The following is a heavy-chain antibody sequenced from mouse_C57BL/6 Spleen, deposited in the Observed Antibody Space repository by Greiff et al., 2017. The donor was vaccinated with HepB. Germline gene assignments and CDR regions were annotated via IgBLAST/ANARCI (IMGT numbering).Heavy chain of an antibody. D-gene: IGHD2-12*01. CDR2: IYPRDGST. CDR1: GYTFTDHT. V-gene: IGHV1-78*01. CDR3: ARSPYYRGYYFDY. Sequence: QVQLQQSDAELVKPGASVKISCKVSGYTFTDHTIHWMKQRPEQGLEWIGYIYPRDGSTKYNEKFKGKAPLTAAKSSSTAYMQLNSLTSEDSAGYFCARSPYYRGYYFDYWGQGTTLTVSS. J-gene: IGHJ2*01.